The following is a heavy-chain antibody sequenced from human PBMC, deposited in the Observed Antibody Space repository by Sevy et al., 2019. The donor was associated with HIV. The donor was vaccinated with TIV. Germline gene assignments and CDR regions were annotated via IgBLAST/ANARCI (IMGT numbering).Heavy chain of an antibody. CDR1: GFTFSTYW. CDR3: PRSNSGSFDY. D-gene: IGHD3-22*01. J-gene: IGHJ4*02. V-gene: IGHV3-7*01. CDR2: IKQDESEK. Sequence: GGSLRLSCAASGFTFSTYWMHCVRQAPGKGLEWVANIKQDESEKYYVASVKGRFTISRDNAKNSLYLQMNSLRPGDTAVYYYPRSNSGSFDYWGQGTMVTVSS.